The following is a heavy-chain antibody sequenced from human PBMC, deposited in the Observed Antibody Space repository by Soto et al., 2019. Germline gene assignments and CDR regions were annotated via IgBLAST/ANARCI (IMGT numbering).Heavy chain of an antibody. J-gene: IGHJ6*02. CDR3: VRDAPESVVVPAAMAPTDYYYYGMDV. CDR1: GGTFSSYA. D-gene: IGHD2-2*01. Sequence: WASVKVSCKASGGTFSSYAISWVRQAPGQGLEWMGGIIPIFGTANYAQKFQGRVTITADESTSTAYMELSSLRSEDTAVYYCVRDAPESVVVPAAMAPTDYYYYGMDVWGQGTTVTVSS. CDR2: IIPIFGTA. V-gene: IGHV1-69*13.